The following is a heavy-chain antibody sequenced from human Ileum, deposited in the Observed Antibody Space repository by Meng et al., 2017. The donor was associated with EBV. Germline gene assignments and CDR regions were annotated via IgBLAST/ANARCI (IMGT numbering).Heavy chain of an antibody. CDR1: GYTFTNYG. V-gene: IGHV1-18*01. CDR2: ISAYNGNT. Sequence: HVQLVQSGTEVKKPGASVKVSCKASGYTFTNYGITWVRQAPGQGLEWMGWISAYNGNTNYAQKLQGRVTMTTGTSTSTAYMELRSLRSDDTAVYYCARDSVIAAGSYCDYWGQGALVTVSS. D-gene: IGHD6-13*01. CDR3: ARDSVIAAGSYCDY. J-gene: IGHJ4*02.